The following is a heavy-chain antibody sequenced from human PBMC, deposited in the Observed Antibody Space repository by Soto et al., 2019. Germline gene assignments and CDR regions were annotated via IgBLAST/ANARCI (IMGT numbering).Heavy chain of an antibody. D-gene: IGHD3-10*01. Sequence: SETLSLTCTLSCGPFTIDESYWTWVRQHPGKDLEWIGYIYNTGITYDNPSVKSRLAMSVLTSENQFSLNLTSVTGADAGVYYFAMVHGSGTYHCPWAQGTSVPVS. CDR3: AMVHGSGTYHCP. J-gene: IGHJ6*02. V-gene: IGHV4-31*03. CDR2: IYNTGIT. CDR1: CGPFTIDESY.